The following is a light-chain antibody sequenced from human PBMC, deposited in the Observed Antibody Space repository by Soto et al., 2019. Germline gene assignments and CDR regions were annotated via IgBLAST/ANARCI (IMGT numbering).Light chain of an antibody. CDR3: SSYTSSSTLVV. CDR2: DVS. V-gene: IGLV2-14*01. CDR1: SSDVGGYNY. J-gene: IGLJ2*01. Sequence: QSVLTQPASVSGSPGQSITISCTGTSSDVGGYNYVSWYQQHPGKAPKLMIYDVSNRPSGVSNRFSGSKSGNTASLTISGLQAEVEAEYYCSSYTSSSTLVVFGGGTKLTV.